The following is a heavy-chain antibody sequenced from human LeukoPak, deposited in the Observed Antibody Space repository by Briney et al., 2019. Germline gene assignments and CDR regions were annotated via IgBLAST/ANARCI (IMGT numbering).Heavy chain of an antibody. Sequence: GGSLRLSCAASGFTFSTYAMSWVRQAPGKGLEWVSAISGSGGSTYYADSVKGRFTISRDNSKNTLYLQMNSLRAEDTAVYYCAKEYYDFWSGYPHDYWGQGTLVTVSS. J-gene: IGHJ4*02. V-gene: IGHV3-23*01. D-gene: IGHD3-3*01. CDR3: AKEYYDFWSGYPHDY. CDR2: ISGSGGST. CDR1: GFTFSTYA.